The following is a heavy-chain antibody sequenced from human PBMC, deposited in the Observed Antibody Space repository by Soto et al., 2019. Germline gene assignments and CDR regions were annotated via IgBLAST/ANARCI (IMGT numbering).Heavy chain of an antibody. CDR2: IIPIFGTA. CDR1: GGTFSSYA. Sequence: SVKVSCKASGGTFSSYAISWVRQAPEQGLEWMGGIIPIFGTANYAQKFQGRVTITADESTSTAYMELSSLRSEDTAVYYCESSRGGSPNDYCGQGTMVTVSS. CDR3: ESSRGGSPNDY. J-gene: IGHJ4*02. D-gene: IGHD3-10*01. V-gene: IGHV1-69*13.